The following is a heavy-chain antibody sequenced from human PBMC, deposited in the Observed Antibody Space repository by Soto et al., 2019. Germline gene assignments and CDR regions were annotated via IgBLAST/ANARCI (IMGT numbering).Heavy chain of an antibody. CDR2: ITGDGNII. J-gene: IGHJ4*01. CDR1: GFTFSDYS. CDR3: ARRRWELPFLS. D-gene: IGHD1-26*01. Sequence: PGGSLRLSCAVSGFTFSDYSMSWIRQAPGKGLEWVSDITGDGNIIYYADSVKGRFTISRDDTKKSLYLQMNSLRAEDSAVYYCARRRWELPFLSWGHGTQVTVSS. V-gene: IGHV3-11*01.